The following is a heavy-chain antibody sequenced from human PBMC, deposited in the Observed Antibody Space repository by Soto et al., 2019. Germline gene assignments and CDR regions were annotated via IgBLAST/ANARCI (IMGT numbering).Heavy chain of an antibody. D-gene: IGHD3-22*01. CDR1: GFTVSSNY. J-gene: IGHJ1*01. CDR2: IYSGGST. CDR3: ASGRDRGYSRYFQH. V-gene: IGHV3-66*01. Sequence: EVQLVESGGGLVQPGGSLRLSCAASGFTVSSNYMSWVRQAPGKGLEWVSVIYSGGSTYYADSVKGRFTISRDNSKNTLYLQMSSLRAEDTAVYYCASGRDRGYSRYFQHWGQGTLVTVSS.